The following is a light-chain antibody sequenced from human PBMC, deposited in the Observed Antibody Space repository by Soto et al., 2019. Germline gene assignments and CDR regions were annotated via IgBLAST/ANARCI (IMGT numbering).Light chain of an antibody. J-gene: IGLJ2*01. CDR3: SSYTTSNTLL. V-gene: IGLV2-14*01. Sequence: QSVLTQPASVSGSPGQSITISYTGTSGDIGGYNYVSWYQQHPGKAPKLMIYDVSDRPSGVSNRFSGSKSGNTASLTISGLRAEDEADYYCSSYTTSNTLLFGGGTQLTVL. CDR2: DVS. CDR1: SGDIGGYNY.